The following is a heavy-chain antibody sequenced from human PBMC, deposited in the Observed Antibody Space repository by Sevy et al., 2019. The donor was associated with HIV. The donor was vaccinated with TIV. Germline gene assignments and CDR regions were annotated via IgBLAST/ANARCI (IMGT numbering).Heavy chain of an antibody. J-gene: IGHJ4*02. CDR3: ARDLPPSATTVAHFDC. CDR2: ISNSGTTI. D-gene: IGHD4-17*01. CDR1: GFTFSSYE. V-gene: IGHV3-48*03. Sequence: GGSLRLPCAASGFTFSSYEMSWVRQAPGKGLEWVSYISNSGTTIYYSDSVKGRFTISRDNARNSLYLQMNSLRAEDTAIYYCARDLPPSATTVAHFDCWGQGTLVTVSS.